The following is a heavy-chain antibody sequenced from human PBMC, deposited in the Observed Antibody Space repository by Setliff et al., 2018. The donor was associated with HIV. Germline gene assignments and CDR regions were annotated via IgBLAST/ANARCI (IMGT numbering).Heavy chain of an antibody. CDR2: INPNSGGT. J-gene: IGHJ4*02. CDR3: AGSILTGYYTFGADY. Sequence: ASVKVSCKASGYTFTGYYMHRVRQAPGQGLEWMGWINPNSGGTTYAQKFQGRVTMTRDTSISTAYMEVSRLRSDDTAVYYCAGSILTGYYTFGADYWGQGTLVTVPQ. D-gene: IGHD3-9*01. CDR1: GYTFTGYY. V-gene: IGHV1-2*02.